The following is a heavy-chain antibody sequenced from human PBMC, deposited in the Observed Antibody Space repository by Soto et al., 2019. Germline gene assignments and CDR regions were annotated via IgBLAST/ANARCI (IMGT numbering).Heavy chain of an antibody. CDR3: ARGKRIEAFDI. J-gene: IGHJ3*02. CDR2: ISAYNGNT. D-gene: IGHD2-15*01. CDR1: GYTFSSYG. V-gene: IGHV1-18*01. Sequence: ASVKVSCKASGYTFSSYGFSWVRQAPGQGLKWMEWISAYNGNTNYAQKFQGRVTMTTETSTSTAYMELRSLRSDDTAVYYCARGKRIEAFDIWGQGTMVTVSS.